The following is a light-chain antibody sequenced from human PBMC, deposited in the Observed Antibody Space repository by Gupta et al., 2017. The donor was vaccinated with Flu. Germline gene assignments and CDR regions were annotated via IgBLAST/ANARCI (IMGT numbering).Light chain of an antibody. CDR3: HQRSSWPPLT. CDR2: DAS. J-gene: IGKJ4*01. CDR1: QSVFDY. V-gene: IGKV3-11*01. Sequence: ATLSLSPGDRATLSCRASQSVFDYLAWYKHKPGQAPRLLIYDASTRDTGVPARFSGSGYGTELTLSISSREQEDFAVYYCHQRSSWPPLTFGGGTXVEI.